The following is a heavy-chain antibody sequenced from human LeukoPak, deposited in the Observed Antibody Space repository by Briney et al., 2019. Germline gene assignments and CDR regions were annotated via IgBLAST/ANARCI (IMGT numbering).Heavy chain of an antibody. D-gene: IGHD4-23*01. J-gene: IGHJ4*02. CDR1: GFTFNNFG. Sequence: GGSLRLSCAASGFTFNNFGMHWVRQAPGKGLEWVAFMGYEGIHKYYTDSVKGRFTISKDNSKATLYLQMNSLRPEDTAVYYCAKDLHGGYSSDYWGQGTLVTVSS. CDR3: AKDLHGGYSSDY. V-gene: IGHV3-30*02. CDR2: MGYEGIHK.